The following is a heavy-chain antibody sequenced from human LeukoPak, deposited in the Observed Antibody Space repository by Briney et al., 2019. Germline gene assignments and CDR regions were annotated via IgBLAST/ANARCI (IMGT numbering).Heavy chain of an antibody. CDR1: GGSISSYY. Sequence: SETLSLTCTVSGGSISSYYWSWIRQPAGKGLEWIGRIYTSGNTNYNPSLKSRVTMSVDTSKNQFSLKLSSVTAADTAVYYCARAPSTACSSTSCYNGLYYYYGMDVWGQGTTVTVSS. CDR2: IYTSGNT. V-gene: IGHV4-4*07. D-gene: IGHD2-2*02. CDR3: ARAPSTACSSTSCYNGLYYYYGMDV. J-gene: IGHJ6*02.